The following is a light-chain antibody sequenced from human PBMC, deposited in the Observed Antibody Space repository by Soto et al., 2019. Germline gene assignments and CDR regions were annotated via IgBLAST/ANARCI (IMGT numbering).Light chain of an antibody. CDR2: DVN. V-gene: IGLV2-14*03. CDR3: SSYTTNNIVV. J-gene: IGLJ2*01. CDR1: SSDVGGYNY. Sequence: QSALTQPASVSGSPGQSITISCTGTSSDVGGYNYVSWYQQHPGKAPKLMIYDVNNRPSGVSNRFSGSKSGNTASLTISGLQAEDEADYYCSSYTTNNIVVFGGGTKVTVL.